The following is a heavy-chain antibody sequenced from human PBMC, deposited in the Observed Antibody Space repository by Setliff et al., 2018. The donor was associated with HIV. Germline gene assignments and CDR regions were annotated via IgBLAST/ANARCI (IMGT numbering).Heavy chain of an antibody. J-gene: IGHJ4*02. D-gene: IGHD6-19*01. Sequence: PSEPRSLTCTVSGSSISSNNYYWGWIRQPPGKGLEWIGSIYYGGSTYYNPSLKSRVTIYVVTSNNHFSLKLRSVTAADTAMYYCARHRVRDSGRGLGGTFDYWGQGTRVTVSS. CDR3: ARHRVRDSGRGLGGTFDY. CDR2: IYYGGST. CDR1: GSSISSNNYY. V-gene: IGHV4-39*01.